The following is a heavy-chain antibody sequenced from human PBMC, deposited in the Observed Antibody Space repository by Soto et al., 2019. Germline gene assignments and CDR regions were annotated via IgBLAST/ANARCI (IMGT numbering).Heavy chain of an antibody. V-gene: IGHV3-23*01. J-gene: IGHJ6*03. Sequence: GGSLRLSCAASGFSFSSYGTTWVRRAPGKGLEWVSGISGSGRSTHYADSVRGRFTISRDNSKNTLYLQMKSLRVEDTAVYYCAKVSGFWSHYDDPDQYKLYMDVWGKGTTVTVSS. CDR1: GFSFSSYG. CDR3: AKVSGFWSHYDDPDQYKLYMDV. CDR2: ISGSGRST. D-gene: IGHD3-3*01.